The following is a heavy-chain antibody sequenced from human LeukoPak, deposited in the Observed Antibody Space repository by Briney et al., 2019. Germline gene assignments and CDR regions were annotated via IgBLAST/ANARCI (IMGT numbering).Heavy chain of an antibody. CDR2: IYYSGNT. CDR3: ARFISAGVYYFDY. Sequence: SETLSLTCTVSGGSISSYYWSWIRQPPGKGLEWIGYIYYSGNTYYNPSLKSRVTISVDTSKNQFSLKLSSVTAADTAVYYCARFISAGVYYFDYWGQGTLVTVSS. D-gene: IGHD2-15*01. J-gene: IGHJ4*02. CDR1: GGSISSYY. V-gene: IGHV4-59*08.